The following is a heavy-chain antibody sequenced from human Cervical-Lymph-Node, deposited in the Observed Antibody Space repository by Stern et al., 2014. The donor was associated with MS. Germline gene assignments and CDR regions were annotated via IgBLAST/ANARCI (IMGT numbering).Heavy chain of an antibody. Sequence: QVQLQESGPGLVKPSETLSLTCTVSGGSLSSSRYYWGWFRQSPGKGLVLIGTLFFSGSTYYNPSLKIVGTISVDMSNTQFSLRLKSVTAADTAVYYCASTRVSEHWYFDLWGRGTLVTVSS. CDR3: ASTRVSEHWYFDL. V-gene: IGHV4-39*01. D-gene: IGHD6-13*01. J-gene: IGHJ2*01. CDR1: GGSLSSSRYY. CDR2: LFFSGST.